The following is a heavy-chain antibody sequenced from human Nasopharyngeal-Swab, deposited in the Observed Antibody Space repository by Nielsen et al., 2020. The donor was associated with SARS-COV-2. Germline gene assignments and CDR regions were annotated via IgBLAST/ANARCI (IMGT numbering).Heavy chain of an antibody. V-gene: IGHV7-4-1*02. J-gene: IGHJ4*02. Sequence: ASVKVSCKSSGYSFTTYAMNWVRRAPGQGLEWMGLINTHTGNPTYAQGFTGRFVFSLDTSVSTAYLQISSLKAEDTAVYYCARDRGDGYNSGIDYWGQGTLVSVSS. CDR3: ARDRGDGYNSGIDY. D-gene: IGHD5-24*01. CDR1: GYSFTTYA. CDR2: INTHTGNP.